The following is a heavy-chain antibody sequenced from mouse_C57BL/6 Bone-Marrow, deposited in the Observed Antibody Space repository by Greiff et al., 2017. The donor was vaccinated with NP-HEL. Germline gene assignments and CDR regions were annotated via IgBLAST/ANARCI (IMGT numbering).Heavy chain of an antibody. D-gene: IGHD2-4*01. CDR1: GFTFSSYA. CDR3: TRLDYDGYYYAMDY. CDR2: ISSGGDYI. Sequence: EVKLMESGEGLVKPGGSLKLSCAASGFTFSSYAMSWVRQTPEKRLEWVAYISSGGDYIYYADTVKGRFTISRDNARNTLYLQMSSLKSEDTAMYYCTRLDYDGYYYAMDYWGQGTSVTVSS. V-gene: IGHV5-9-1*02. J-gene: IGHJ4*01.